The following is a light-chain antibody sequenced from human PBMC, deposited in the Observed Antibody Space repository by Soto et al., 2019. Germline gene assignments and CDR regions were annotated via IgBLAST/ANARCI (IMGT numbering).Light chain of an antibody. Sequence: QSALTQPPSASGSPGQSVTITCSGTSSDVGEENYVSWYQQHPGKVPKLILYEVSKRPSGFPDRFSGSRSGNTASLTVSGLQAEDEADYYCSSYAGTNSFVFGTGTKVTVL. CDR2: EVS. J-gene: IGLJ1*01. CDR3: SSYAGTNSFV. CDR1: SSDVGEENY. V-gene: IGLV2-8*01.